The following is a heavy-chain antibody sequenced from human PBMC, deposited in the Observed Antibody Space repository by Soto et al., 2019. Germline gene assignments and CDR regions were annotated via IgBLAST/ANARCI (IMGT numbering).Heavy chain of an antibody. CDR1: GFTFSSYA. CDR2: ISGSGGST. CDR3: AKDLSPHSSSWYRPVTDGLTGY. V-gene: IGHV3-23*01. Sequence: EVQLLESGGGLVQPGGSLRLSCAASGFTFSSYAMSWVRQAPGKGLEWVSAISGSGGSTYYADSVKGRFTISRDNSKNPLYLKMTSLRAEDTAVYYCAKDLSPHSSSWYRPVTDGLTGYWGQGTLVTVSS. D-gene: IGHD6-13*01. J-gene: IGHJ4*02.